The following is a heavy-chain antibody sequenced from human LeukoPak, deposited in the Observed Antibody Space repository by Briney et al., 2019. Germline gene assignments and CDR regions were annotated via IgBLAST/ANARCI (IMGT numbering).Heavy chain of an antibody. V-gene: IGHV4-39*01. CDR3: ARTVVVAARSGAFDI. J-gene: IGHJ3*02. D-gene: IGHD2-15*01. Sequence: SETLSLTCTVPGGSISSSFYYWGWIRQPPGKGLEWIGCIYYSGSTYYNPSLKSRVTISVDTSKNQFSLKLSSVTAADTAVYYCARTVVVAARSGAFDIWGQGTMVTVSS. CDR1: GGSISSSFYY. CDR2: IYYSGST.